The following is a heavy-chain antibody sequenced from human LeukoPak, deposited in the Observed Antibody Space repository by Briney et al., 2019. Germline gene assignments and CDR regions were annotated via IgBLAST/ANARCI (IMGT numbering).Heavy chain of an antibody. CDR1: GLIVSNKY. CDR3: AGPIAPYNYFDY. CDR2: IYSGSST. Sequence: PGGCVRVSFLASGLIVSNKYLRWVRQAGGKGLEWVSVIYSGSSTYYADSVKDGVTITRNNTKNTLYLQKTSLRAEDTAVYYCAGPIAPYNYFDYWGQGTLVTVSS. V-gene: IGHV3-66*01. D-gene: IGHD4-11*01. J-gene: IGHJ4*02.